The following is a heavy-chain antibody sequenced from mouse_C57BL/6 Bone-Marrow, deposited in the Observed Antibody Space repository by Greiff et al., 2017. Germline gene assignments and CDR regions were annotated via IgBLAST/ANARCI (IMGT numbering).Heavy chain of an antibody. V-gene: IGHV1-78*01. J-gene: IGHJ2*02. CDR1: GYTFTDHT. Sequence: VKLQESDAELVKPGASVKISCKVSGYTFTDHTIHWMKQRPEQGLEWIGYIYPRDGSTKYNEKFKGQATLTADKSSSTAYMQLNSLTSEDSAVYFCARSHYYGSSYVGYWGQGTSLTVSS. D-gene: IGHD1-1*01. CDR3: ARSHYYGSSYVGY. CDR2: IYPRDGST.